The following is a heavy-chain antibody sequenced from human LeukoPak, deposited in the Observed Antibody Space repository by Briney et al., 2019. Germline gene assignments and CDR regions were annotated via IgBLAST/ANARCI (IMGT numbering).Heavy chain of an antibody. CDR2: IKQYGSEK. D-gene: IGHD1-1*01. Sequence: PGGSLRLSCAASGFTFSSYWMSWVRQAPGKGLEWVANIKQYGSEKYYVASVKGRFTICRDNAKNSLYLQMNSLRAEATALYYCAGDLLELGGFAYWGQGTLVTVSS. J-gene: IGHJ4*02. CDR1: GFTFSSYW. CDR3: AGDLLELGGFAY. V-gene: IGHV3-7*01.